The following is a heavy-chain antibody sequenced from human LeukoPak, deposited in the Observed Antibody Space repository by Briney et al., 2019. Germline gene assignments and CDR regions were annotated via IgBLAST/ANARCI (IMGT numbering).Heavy chain of an antibody. Sequence: GGSLRLSCAASGFTFSSHWMHWVRQAPGKGLVWVSRIESDGSSKMYADSVRGRFTISRDSAKNTLYLQMNSLRAEDTAVYYCAREHRGAGATVDYWGQGTLVTVSS. J-gene: IGHJ4*02. D-gene: IGHD1-26*01. CDR1: GFTFSSHW. V-gene: IGHV3-74*03. CDR3: AREHRGAGATVDY. CDR2: IESDGSSK.